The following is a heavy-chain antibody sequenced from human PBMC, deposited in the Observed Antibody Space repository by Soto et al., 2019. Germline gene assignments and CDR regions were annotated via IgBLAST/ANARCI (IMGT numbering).Heavy chain of an antibody. Sequence: QLVESGGGLVQPGGSLRLSCVASGFTFSDYWMHWVRQPPGTGLVWVSRINGDGTRTSYAKSVKGRFTFPRDNDKKARVLDRDSLRYEGTALCYCARAGYFINGVFYSITFDLWGQGTRVSVSS. CDR3: ARAGYFINGVFYSITFDL. CDR1: GFTFSDYW. V-gene: IGHV3-74*01. CDR2: INGDGTRT. D-gene: IGHD2-8*01. J-gene: IGHJ3*01.